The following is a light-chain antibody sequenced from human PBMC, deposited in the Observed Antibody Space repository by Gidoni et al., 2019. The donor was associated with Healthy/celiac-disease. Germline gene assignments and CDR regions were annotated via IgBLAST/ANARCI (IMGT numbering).Light chain of an antibody. CDR1: QSVSSS. CDR2: GAS. J-gene: IGKJ4*01. V-gene: IGKV3-15*01. Sequence: TIPVSPVERTTLSCRASQSVSSSLSWYQQKPGQAPRLLIYGASTRATCIPARFSGSGSGTEFTLTISSLQSEDFAVYYCQQYNNCPPLTFGGGTKVEIK. CDR3: QQYNNCPPLT.